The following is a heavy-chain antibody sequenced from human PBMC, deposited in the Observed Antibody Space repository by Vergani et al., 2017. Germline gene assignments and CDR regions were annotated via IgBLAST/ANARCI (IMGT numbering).Heavy chain of an antibody. Sequence: EVELVQSGPEMRKPGESLKISCKGSEYSFGNYWIGWVRQMPGKGLEWMGIIYPADSDTRYSPSFQGQVTISADKSISTAFLQWDNLKASETALYYCARTTTYNDSWGQGTLVTVSS. D-gene: IGHD1-1*01. CDR1: EYSFGNYW. CDR2: IYPADSDT. CDR3: ARTTTYNDS. V-gene: IGHV5-51*03. J-gene: IGHJ4*02.